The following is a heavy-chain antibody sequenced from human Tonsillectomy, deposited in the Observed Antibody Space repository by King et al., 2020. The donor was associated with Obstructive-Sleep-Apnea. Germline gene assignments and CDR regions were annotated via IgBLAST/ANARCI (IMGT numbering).Heavy chain of an antibody. CDR2: IRQDGGET. V-gene: IGHV3-7*01. CDR1: GLPFSTYC. J-gene: IGHJ4*02. CDR3: ARSQAYAYTH. D-gene: IGHD3-16*01. Sequence: VQLVESGGGLVQPGGSLRLSCAVSGLPFSTYCMSWVRQAPGKGLEWLANIRQDGGETHYAGSVKGRFTISRDNAKHSLYLQMNSLRVEDTAVYYCARSQAYAYTHWGQGTLVTVSS.